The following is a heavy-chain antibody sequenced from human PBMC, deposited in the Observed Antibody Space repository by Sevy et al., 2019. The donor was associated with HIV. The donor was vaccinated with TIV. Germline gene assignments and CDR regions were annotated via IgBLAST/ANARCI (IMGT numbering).Heavy chain of an antibody. Sequence: GGSLRLSCAASGFTFSNAWMNWVRQAPGKGLEWVGRIKSKTDGGTTDYAAPVKGRCTNSRDDSKNTLYLQMNSLKTEDTAVYYCTTGGECGYNWCYYYGMDVWGQGTTVSVSS. D-gene: IGHD5-12*01. CDR3: TTGGECGYNWCYYYGMDV. J-gene: IGHJ6*02. CDR1: GFTFSNAW. V-gene: IGHV3-15*07. CDR2: IKSKTDGGTT.